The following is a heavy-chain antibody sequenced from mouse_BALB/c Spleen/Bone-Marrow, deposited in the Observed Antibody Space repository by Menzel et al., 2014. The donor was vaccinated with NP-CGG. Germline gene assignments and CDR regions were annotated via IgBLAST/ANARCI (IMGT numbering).Heavy chain of an antibody. CDR2: IDPANGNT. CDR3: AAYYRYLAWFAY. D-gene: IGHD2-14*01. CDR1: GFNIKDTY. V-gene: IGHV14-3*02. Sequence: VQLKESGAELVKPGASVKLSCAASGFNIKDTYMHWVKQRPEQGLEWIGRIDPANGNTRYDPKFQGKATITADTSSNTAYLQLSSLTSEDTAVYDCAAYYRYLAWFAYWGQGTLVTVSA. J-gene: IGHJ3*01.